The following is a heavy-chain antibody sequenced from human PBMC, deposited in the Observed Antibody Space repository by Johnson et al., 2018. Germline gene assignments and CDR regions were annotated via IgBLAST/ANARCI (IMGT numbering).Heavy chain of an antibody. Sequence: QVQLVQSGGGVVKPGRSLTLSCAASGFMFSNYGMHWVRQAPGKGLEWVAVIWYDGSQKYYADSLKGRFTISRDNSKNTLHLQINSLRVEDKAVYYCASWDMATIKGYGMDVWGQGTTVTVSS. V-gene: IGHV3-33*01. CDR3: ASWDMATIKGYGMDV. CDR1: GFMFSNYG. CDR2: IWYDGSQK. D-gene: IGHD5-24*01. J-gene: IGHJ6*02.